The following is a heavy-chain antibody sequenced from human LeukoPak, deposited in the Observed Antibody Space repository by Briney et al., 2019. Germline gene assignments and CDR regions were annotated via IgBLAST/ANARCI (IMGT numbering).Heavy chain of an antibody. V-gene: IGHV3-23*01. D-gene: IGHD5-18*01. CDR2: VNAGGDVT. Sequence: GGSLRLSCSASGFAFSNYGMAWVRQAPGKGLDFVSAVNAGGDVTFYADSVKGRFTMSRDNSKNTLYLQMNSLRAEDTAVYYCGNLDTPMGYWGQGTLVTVSS. CDR3: GNLDTPMGY. CDR1: GFAFSNYG. J-gene: IGHJ4*02.